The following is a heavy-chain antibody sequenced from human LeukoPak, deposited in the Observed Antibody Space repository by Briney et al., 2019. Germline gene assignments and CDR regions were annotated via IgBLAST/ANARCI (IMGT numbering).Heavy chain of an antibody. J-gene: IGHJ4*02. Sequence: GSSVKVSCKASGGTFSSYAISWVRQAPGQGLEWMGGIIPIFGTANYAQKFQGRVTITADESTSTAYMELSRLRSDDTAVYYCARDDSRGVEGGTSDYWGQGTLVTVSS. D-gene: IGHD1-26*01. CDR2: IIPIFGTA. CDR1: GGTFSSYA. V-gene: IGHV1-69*01. CDR3: ARDDSRGVEGGTSDY.